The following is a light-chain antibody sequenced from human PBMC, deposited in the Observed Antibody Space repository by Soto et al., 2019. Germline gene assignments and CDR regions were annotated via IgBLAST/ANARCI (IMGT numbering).Light chain of an antibody. Sequence: EIVMTQSPATLSVSPGERATLSCRASQSVSSNLAWYQQKPGQAPRLLIYGASTRATGIPARFSGSGSGTEFTLTISRLEPEDFAVYFCQQYGRGVTFGQGTKLEIK. CDR1: QSVSSN. V-gene: IGKV3-15*01. CDR2: GAS. J-gene: IGKJ2*01. CDR3: QQYGRGVT.